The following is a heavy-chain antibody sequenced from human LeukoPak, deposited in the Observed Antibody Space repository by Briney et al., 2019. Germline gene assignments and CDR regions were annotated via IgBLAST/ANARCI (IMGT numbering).Heavy chain of an antibody. V-gene: IGHV3-21*01. CDR2: ISSSSSYI. CDR3: ARVRGAYGMDV. J-gene: IGHJ6*02. Sequence: PGGSLRLSCAASGFTFSSYSMNWVRQAPGKGLEWVSSISSSSSYIYYANSVKGRFTISRDNAKNSLYLQMNSLRAEDTAVYYCARVRGAYGMDVWGQGTTVTVSS. D-gene: IGHD5-24*01. CDR1: GFTFSSYS.